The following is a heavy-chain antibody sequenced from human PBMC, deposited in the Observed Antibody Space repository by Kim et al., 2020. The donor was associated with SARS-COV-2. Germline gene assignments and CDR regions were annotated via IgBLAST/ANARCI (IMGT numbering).Heavy chain of an antibody. CDR1: GGTFSSYT. CDR3: AREGMGSGYDSFQYYYYGMDV. CDR2: IIPILGIA. Sequence: SVKVSCKASGGTFSSYTISWVRQAPGQGLEWMGRIIPILGIANYAQKFQGRVTITADKSTSTAYMELSSLRSEDTAVYYCAREGMGSGYDSFQYYYYGMDVWGQGTTVTVSS. J-gene: IGHJ6*02. D-gene: IGHD5-12*01. V-gene: IGHV1-69*04.